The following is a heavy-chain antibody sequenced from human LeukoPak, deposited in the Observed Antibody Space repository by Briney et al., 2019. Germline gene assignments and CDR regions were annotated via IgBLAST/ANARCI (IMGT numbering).Heavy chain of an antibody. J-gene: IGHJ4*02. V-gene: IGHV3-30*02. Sequence: GGSLRLSCAASGFTFSSCGMHWVRQAPGKGLEWVAVIWYDGSTKYYADSVKGRFTISRDNSKNTLDLQMNSLRAEDTAVYYCAKGEYYYDSSGYPDCWGQGTLVTVSS. CDR1: GFTFSSCG. CDR3: AKGEYYYDSSGYPDC. D-gene: IGHD3-22*01. CDR2: IWYDGSTK.